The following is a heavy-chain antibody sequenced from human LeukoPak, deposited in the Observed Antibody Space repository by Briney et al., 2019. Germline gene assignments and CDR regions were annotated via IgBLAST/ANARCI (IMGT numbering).Heavy chain of an antibody. CDR1: GGSFSGYY. V-gene: IGHV4-34*01. CDR2: INHSGST. D-gene: IGHD2-2*01. J-gene: IGHJ3*02. Sequence: SETLSLTCAVYGGSFSGYYWSWIRQPPGKGLEWIGEINHSGSTNYNPSLKSRVTISVDTSKNQFSLKLSSVTAAGTAVYYCARKYCSSTSCYPDAFDIWGQGTMVTVSS. CDR3: ARKYCSSTSCYPDAFDI.